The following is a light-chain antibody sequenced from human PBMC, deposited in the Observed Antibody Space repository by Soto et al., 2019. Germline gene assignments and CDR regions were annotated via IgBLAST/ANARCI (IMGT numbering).Light chain of an antibody. J-gene: IGLJ3*02. Sequence: QSALTQPASVSGSPGQSSTISCTGTISDVGSYDLVSWYQQHPGKAPKLMIYEGSKRPSGVSSRFSGSKSGNTASLTISGLQAEDEADYYCCSYAGSSTSWVFGGGTKRTVL. V-gene: IGLV2-23*01. CDR1: ISDVGSYDL. CDR3: CSYAGSSTSWV. CDR2: EGS.